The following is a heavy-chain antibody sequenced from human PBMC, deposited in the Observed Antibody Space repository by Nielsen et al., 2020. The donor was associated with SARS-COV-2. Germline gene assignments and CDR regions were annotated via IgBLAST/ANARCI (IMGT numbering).Heavy chain of an antibody. CDR2: IIPILGIA. V-gene: IGHV1-69*04. CDR3: ARDRLTMVRGVEDDAFDI. D-gene: IGHD3-10*01. Sequence: SVKVSCKASGGTFSSYAISWVRQAPGQGLEWMGRIIPILGIANYAQKFQGRVMITADKSTSTAYMELSSLRSEDTAVYYCARDRLTMVRGVEDDAFDIWGQGTMVTVSS. CDR1: GGTFSSYA. J-gene: IGHJ3*02.